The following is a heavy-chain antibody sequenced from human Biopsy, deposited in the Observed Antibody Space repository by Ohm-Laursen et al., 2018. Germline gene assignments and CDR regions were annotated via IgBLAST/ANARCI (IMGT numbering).Heavy chain of an antibody. Sequence: SETLSLTCTVSGASVTSGSYYWGWIRQPPGKGLEWLGYISNVGSTNYNPSLKSRVTISVDTSKNHFSLKLTSVTAADTAVYYCARESALAGDFDSWGQGTLVTVSS. J-gene: IGHJ4*02. CDR2: ISNVGST. V-gene: IGHV4-61*01. CDR3: ARESALAGDFDS. D-gene: IGHD6-19*01. CDR1: GASVTSGSYY.